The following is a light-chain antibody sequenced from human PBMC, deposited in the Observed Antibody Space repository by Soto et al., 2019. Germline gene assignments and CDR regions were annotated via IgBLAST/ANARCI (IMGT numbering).Light chain of an antibody. CDR3: QQYNNWPPYT. V-gene: IGKV3-15*01. CDR2: GAS. CDR1: QSVISN. Sequence: EIVMTQSPATLSVSPGERATLSCRASQSVISNLAWYPQKPGQGPRLLIYGASTRATGIRARFSGSGCGTEFTLPISSLQSEDFVVYYCQQYNNWPPYTFGQGTKLEIK. J-gene: IGKJ2*01.